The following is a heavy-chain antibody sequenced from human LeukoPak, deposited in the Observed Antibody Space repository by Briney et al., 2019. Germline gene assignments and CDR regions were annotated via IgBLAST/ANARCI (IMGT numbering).Heavy chain of an antibody. CDR1: GFTFSSYA. Sequence: GGSLRLSCAASGFTFSSYAMSWVRQAPGKGLEWVSLIDSGGNTYYADSVKGRFTISRDNSKNTLSLQMNSLRAEDTAVYYCARDAPSGQMYFQHWGQGTLVTVSS. CDR3: ARDAPSGQMYFQH. V-gene: IGHV3-53*01. CDR2: IDSGGNT. J-gene: IGHJ1*01. D-gene: IGHD5-12*01.